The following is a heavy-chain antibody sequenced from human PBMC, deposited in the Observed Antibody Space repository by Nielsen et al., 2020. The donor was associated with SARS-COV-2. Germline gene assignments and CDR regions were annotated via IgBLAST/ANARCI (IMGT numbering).Heavy chain of an antibody. D-gene: IGHD6-19*01. CDR1: GGSISSSSYY. V-gene: IGHV4-39*07. CDR3: ARGYTSGWYEDP. Sequence: SETLSLTCTVSGGSISSSSYYWGWIRQPPGKGLEWIGEINHSGSTNYNTSLKSRVTISVHSSRSQFSLKLTSVTAADTAIYYCARGYTSGWYEDPWGQGTLVTVSS. J-gene: IGHJ5*02. CDR2: INHSGST.